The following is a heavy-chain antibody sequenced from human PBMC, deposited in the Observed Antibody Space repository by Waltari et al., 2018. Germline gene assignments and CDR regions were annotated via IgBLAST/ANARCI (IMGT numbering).Heavy chain of an antibody. Sequence: EVQLLESGGGLVQPGGSLRLSCAASGFTFSSYAMSWVRQAPGKGLEWVSAISGSGGSTYYADPVKGRFTISRDNSKNTLYLQMNSLRAEDTAVYYCAKSSIAAFSYFDYWGQGTLVTVSS. J-gene: IGHJ4*02. V-gene: IGHV3-23*01. CDR2: ISGSGGST. D-gene: IGHD6-6*01. CDR3: AKSSIAAFSYFDY. CDR1: GFTFSSYA.